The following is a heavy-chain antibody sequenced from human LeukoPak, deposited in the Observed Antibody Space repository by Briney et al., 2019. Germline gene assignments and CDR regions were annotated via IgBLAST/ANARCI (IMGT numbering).Heavy chain of an antibody. D-gene: IGHD3-10*01. CDR1: GYTFTSYY. V-gene: IGHV1-46*01. CDR3: ARAGSGYWYFDL. CDR2: INPSGGST. Sequence: GASVKVSCKASGYTFTSYYMHWVRQAPGQGLEWMGIINPSGGSTSYSQKFQGRVTMTRDTSTSTVYMELSSLRSEDTAVYYCARAGSGYWYFDLWGHGTLVTVSS. J-gene: IGHJ2*01.